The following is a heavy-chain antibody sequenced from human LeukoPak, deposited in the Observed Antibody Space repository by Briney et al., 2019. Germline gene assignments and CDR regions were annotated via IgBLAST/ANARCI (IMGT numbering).Heavy chain of an antibody. CDR1: GGSFSGYY. V-gene: IGHV4-34*01. D-gene: IGHD5-18*01. J-gene: IGHJ2*01. CDR2: INHSGST. Sequence: SETLSLTCAVYGGSFSGYYWSWIRQPPGKGLEWIGEINHSGSTNYNPSLKSRGTISVDTSKNQFSLKLSSVTAADTAVYYCARVHAWIQLWYLKDPHWYFDLWGRGTLVTVSS. CDR3: ARVHAWIQLWYLKDPHWYFDL.